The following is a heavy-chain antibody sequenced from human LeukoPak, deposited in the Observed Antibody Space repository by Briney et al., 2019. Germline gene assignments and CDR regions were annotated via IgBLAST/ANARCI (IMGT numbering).Heavy chain of an antibody. V-gene: IGHV3-30*02. CDR3: AKDRRLKQQLPDY. Sequence: TGGSLRLSCAASGFTFSSYGMHWVRQAPGKGLEWVAFIRYDGSNKYYADSVKGRFTISRDNSKNTLYLQMNSLRAEDTAVYYCAKDRRLKQQLPDYWGQGTLVTVSS. D-gene: IGHD6-13*01. CDR2: IRYDGSNK. CDR1: GFTFSSYG. J-gene: IGHJ4*02.